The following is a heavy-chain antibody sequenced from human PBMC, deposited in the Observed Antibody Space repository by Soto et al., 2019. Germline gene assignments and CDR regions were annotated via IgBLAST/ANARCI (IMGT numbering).Heavy chain of an antibody. D-gene: IGHD3-3*01. Sequence: SETLSLTCAVYGGSDGSFSGYYWSWIRQPPGKGLEWIGEINHSGSTNYNPSLKSRVTISVDTSKNQFSLKLSSVTAADTAVYYCASKSATDTNNWFDPWGQGTLVTVSS. V-gene: IGHV4-34*01. CDR2: INHSGST. CDR1: GGSDGSFSGYY. CDR3: ASKSATDTNNWFDP. J-gene: IGHJ5*02.